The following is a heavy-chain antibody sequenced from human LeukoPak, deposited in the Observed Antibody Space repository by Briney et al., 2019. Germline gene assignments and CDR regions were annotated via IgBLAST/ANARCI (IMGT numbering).Heavy chain of an antibody. CDR3: ARDRLRGYSYGYYYYYMDV. CDR1: GGSISSSSYY. D-gene: IGHD5-18*01. V-gene: IGHV4-39*02. Sequence: SETLSLTCTVSGGSISSSSYYWGWIRQPPGKGLEWIGSIYYSGSTYYNPSLKSRVTISVDTSKNQFSLKLSSVTAADTAVYYCARDRLRGYSYGYYYYYMDVWGKGTTVTVSS. J-gene: IGHJ6*03. CDR2: IYYSGST.